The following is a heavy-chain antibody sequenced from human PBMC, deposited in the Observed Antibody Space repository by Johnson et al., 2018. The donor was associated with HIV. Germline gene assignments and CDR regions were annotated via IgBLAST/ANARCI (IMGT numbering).Heavy chain of an antibody. CDR2: ISGSAGST. Sequence: EVQLVESVGVVVQPGGSLRLSCAASGFTFSSYAMSWVRQAPGKGLEWVSAISGSAGSTYYADSVKGRFTISRDNSKNTLYLQMNTLRAEDTAVYYCARDARQPGGDAFDIWGQGTMVTVSS. V-gene: IGHV3-23*04. D-gene: IGHD3-16*01. CDR1: GFTFSSYA. CDR3: ARDARQPGGDAFDI. J-gene: IGHJ3*02.